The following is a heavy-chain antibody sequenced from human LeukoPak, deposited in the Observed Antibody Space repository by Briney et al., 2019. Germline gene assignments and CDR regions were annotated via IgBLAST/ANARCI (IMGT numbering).Heavy chain of an antibody. CDR1: GFTVSIYG. Sequence: GGSLRLSCAASGFTVSIYGMSWVRQAPGKGLEWVSHISGLGRSTYYADSVKGRFTISTDNSKNTLYLQMNSLRAQDTAVYYCAKDKEMGATTGFFDYWGQGTLVTVSS. J-gene: IGHJ4*02. CDR2: ISGLGRST. D-gene: IGHD1-26*01. V-gene: IGHV3-23*01. CDR3: AKDKEMGATTGFFDY.